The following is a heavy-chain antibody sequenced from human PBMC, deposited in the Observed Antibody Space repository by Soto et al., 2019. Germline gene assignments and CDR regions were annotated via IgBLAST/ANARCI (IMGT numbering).Heavy chain of an antibody. J-gene: IGHJ5*02. CDR1: GFTFSSYA. Sequence: GGSLRLSCSASGFTFSSYAMHWVRQAPGKGLEYVSAISSNGGSTYYADSVKGRFTISRDNSKNTLYLQMSSLRAEDTAVYYCVKASIAVAASGWCGTWGQGTLGTVSS. D-gene: IGHD6-19*01. V-gene: IGHV3-64D*06. CDR2: ISSNGGST. CDR3: VKASIAVAASGWCGT.